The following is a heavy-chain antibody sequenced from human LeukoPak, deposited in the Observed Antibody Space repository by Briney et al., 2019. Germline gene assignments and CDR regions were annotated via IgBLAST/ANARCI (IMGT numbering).Heavy chain of an antibody. CDR2: INPNSGGT. J-gene: IGHJ4*02. CDR3: AREDREGGECELRGYFDY. D-gene: IGHD1-26*01. V-gene: IGHV1-2*02. Sequence: GASVKVSCKASGYTFTSYYMHWVRQAPGQGLEWMGWINPNSGGTNYAQKFQGRVTMTRDTSISTAYIERSRLRSDDTAVYYCAREDREGGECELRGYFDYWGQGTLVTVSS. CDR1: GYTFTSYY.